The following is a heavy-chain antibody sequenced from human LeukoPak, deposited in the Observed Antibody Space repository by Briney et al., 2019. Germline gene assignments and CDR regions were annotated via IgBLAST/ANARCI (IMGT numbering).Heavy chain of an antibody. CDR2: ISNNWGIT. CDR3: VKASDSDTWYHDY. D-gene: IGHD6-13*01. J-gene: IGHJ4*02. V-gene: IGHV3-64D*09. CDR1: GFTFRSYA. Sequence: GGSLRLSCSASGFTFRSYAMHWVRQAPGKGLEYVSVISNNWGITYYAVSLKGRYTLSRDNPKNTLYLQVSGLRVEDTSVYCCVKASDSDTWYHDYWGEGTLVSVSS.